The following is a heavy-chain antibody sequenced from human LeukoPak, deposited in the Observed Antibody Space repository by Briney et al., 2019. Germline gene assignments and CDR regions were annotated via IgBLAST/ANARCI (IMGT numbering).Heavy chain of an antibody. CDR1: GYTFSSYG. CDR2: ISAYNGNT. J-gene: IGHJ4*02. Sequence: GASVKVSCKASGYTFSSYGISWVRPAPGQGLAWMGWISAYNGNTNYAQKIQGRVTMTTDTSTSTAYMELRSLRSDDTAVYYCARDTRYSSSWLDYWGQGTLVTVSS. CDR3: ARDTRYSSSWLDY. V-gene: IGHV1-18*01. D-gene: IGHD6-13*01.